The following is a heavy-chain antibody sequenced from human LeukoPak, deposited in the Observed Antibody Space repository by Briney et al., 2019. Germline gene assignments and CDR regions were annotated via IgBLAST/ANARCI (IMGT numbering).Heavy chain of an antibody. CDR2: ISSSGNTI. CDR1: GFTFSNYD. V-gene: IGHV3-48*03. Sequence: PGGSLRLSCAASGFTFSNYDMNWVRQAPGKGLEWVSYISSSGNTIHYADSVKGRFTISRDNAKNSLYLQMTSLRAEDTAVYYCARRMSAVTTFDYWGQGTLVTVSS. J-gene: IGHJ4*02. CDR3: ARRMSAVTTFDY. D-gene: IGHD4-17*01.